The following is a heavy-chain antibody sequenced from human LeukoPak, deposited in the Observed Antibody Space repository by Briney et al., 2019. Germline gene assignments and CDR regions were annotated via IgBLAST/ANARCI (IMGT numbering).Heavy chain of an antibody. V-gene: IGHV4-34*01. CDR3: ARGVAAAGKWFDP. CDR2: INHSGST. CDR1: GGSLSGYY. D-gene: IGHD6-13*01. Sequence: SETLSLTCAVYGGSLSGYYWSWIRQPPGKGLEWIGEINHSGSTKYNPSLKSRVTISVDTAKNQFSLKLTSVTAADTAVYYCARGVAAAGKWFDPWGQGTLVTVSS. J-gene: IGHJ5*02.